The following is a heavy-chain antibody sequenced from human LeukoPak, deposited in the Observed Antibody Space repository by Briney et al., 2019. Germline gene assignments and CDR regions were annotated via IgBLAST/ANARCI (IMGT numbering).Heavy chain of an antibody. CDR3: AKPEGSGPDY. CDR1: GFTFSSYA. CDR2: ISGSGGST. Sequence: SGGSLRLSCAASGFTFSSYAMSWVRQAPGKGLEWVSAISGSGGSTYYADSVKGRFTISRDDSKNTLYLQMNSLRAEDTAVYYCAKPEGSGPDYWGQGTLVTVSS. J-gene: IGHJ4*02. V-gene: IGHV3-23*01. D-gene: IGHD2-15*01.